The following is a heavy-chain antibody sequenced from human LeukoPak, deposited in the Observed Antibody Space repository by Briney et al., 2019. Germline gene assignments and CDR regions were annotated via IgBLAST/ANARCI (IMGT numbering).Heavy chain of an antibody. CDR3: ARDLGYGDSSDC. CDR2: INAGNGNT. J-gene: IGHJ4*02. V-gene: IGHV1-3*01. CDR1: GYTFTSYA. Sequence: ASVKVSCKASGYTFTSYAMHWVRQAPGQRLEWMGWINAGNGNTKYSQKFQGRVTITRDTSASTAYMELSSLRSEDTAVYYCARDLGYGDSSDCWGQGTLVTVSS. D-gene: IGHD4-17*01.